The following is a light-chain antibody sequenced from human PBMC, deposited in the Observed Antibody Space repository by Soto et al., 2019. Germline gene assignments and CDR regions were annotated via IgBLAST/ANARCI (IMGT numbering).Light chain of an antibody. V-gene: IGLV2-14*01. J-gene: IGLJ1*01. CDR3: NSYTGSSTYV. CDR2: EVS. Sequence: QSALTQPASVSGSPGQSITISCTGTSSDGGVYNYVSWYQQHPGKAPKLMIYEVSNRPSGVSNRFSGSKSGNTASLTISGLQAEDEADYYCNSYTGSSTYVFGPGTKVTVL. CDR1: SSDGGVYNY.